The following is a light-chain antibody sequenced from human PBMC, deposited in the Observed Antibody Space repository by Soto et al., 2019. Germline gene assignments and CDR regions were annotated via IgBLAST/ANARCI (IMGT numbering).Light chain of an antibody. CDR1: QVISSY. J-gene: IGKJ5*01. CDR2: AAS. V-gene: IGKV1-9*01. CDR3: TQLTSFPIT. Sequence: DIQMTQSPSTLSASVGDRVTITCRASQVISSYLAWYQKKPGRAPKLLIYAASTLQSGLPSRFSGSGSGTEFTLTITSLQPEDFAPYYCTQLTSFPITFGQGTRLAIK.